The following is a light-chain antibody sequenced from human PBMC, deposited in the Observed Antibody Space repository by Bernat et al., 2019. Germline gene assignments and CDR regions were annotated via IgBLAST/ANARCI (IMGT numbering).Light chain of an antibody. CDR2: QDS. J-gene: IGLJ3*02. CDR1: KLGDKY. Sequence: SYELTQPPSVSVSPGQTASITCSGNKLGDKYVSWYQLKPGQAPELVIYQDSKRPSGIPERVSGSSSGNAATLTISGTRAMDEADYYCQAWDSFTAVFGGGTKLTVL. CDR3: QAWDSFTAV. V-gene: IGLV3-1*01.